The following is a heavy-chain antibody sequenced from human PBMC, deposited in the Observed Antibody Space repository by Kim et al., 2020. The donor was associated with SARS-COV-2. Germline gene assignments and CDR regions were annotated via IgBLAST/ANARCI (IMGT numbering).Heavy chain of an antibody. CDR1: GFTFSSYA. CDR2: ISYDGSNK. D-gene: IGHD3-3*01. J-gene: IGHJ5*02. V-gene: IGHV3-30-3*01. CDR3: ARDSRYDFWSGYYTISGWFDP. Sequence: GGSLRLSCAASGFTFSSYAMHWVRQAPGKGLEWVAVISYDGSNKYYADSVKGRFTISRDNSKNTLYLQMNSLRAEDTAVYYCARDSRYDFWSGYYTISGWFDPWGQGTLVTVSS.